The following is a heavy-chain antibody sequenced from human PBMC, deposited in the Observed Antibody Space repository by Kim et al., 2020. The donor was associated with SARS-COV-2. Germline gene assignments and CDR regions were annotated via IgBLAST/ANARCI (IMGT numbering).Heavy chain of an antibody. J-gene: IGHJ4*02. CDR2: INHSGST. V-gene: IGHV4-34*01. CDR1: GGSFSGYY. D-gene: IGHD3-10*01. Sequence: SETLSLTCAVYGGSFSGYYWSWIRQPPGKGLEWIGEINHSGSTNYNPSLKSRVTISVDTSKNQFSLKLSSVTAADTAVYYCARGDGSGSYYNGGFTYWGQGTLVTVSS. CDR3: ARGDGSGSYYNGGFTY.